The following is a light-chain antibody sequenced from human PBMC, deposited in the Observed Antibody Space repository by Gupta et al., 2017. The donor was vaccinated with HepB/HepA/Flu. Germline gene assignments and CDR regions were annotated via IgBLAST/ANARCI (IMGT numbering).Light chain of an antibody. CDR1: QTINNH. V-gene: IGKV1-39*01. J-gene: IGKJ1*01. Sequence: DIPMTPSPSSLSASVRDRVTITCRASQTINNHLNLFQQKPGKAPKLLIFDASSLQSGVPSRFSGSGSGTDFTLTISSLQPEDFATYDSQHSYTIHRWTFGQGTKV. CDR3: QHSYTIHRWT. CDR2: DAS.